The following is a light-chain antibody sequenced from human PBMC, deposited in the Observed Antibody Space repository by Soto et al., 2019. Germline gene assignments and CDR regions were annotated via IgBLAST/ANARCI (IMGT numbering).Light chain of an antibody. J-gene: IGKJ5*01. Sequence: DIQMTQSPSSLSASVGDRVSITCRASQSISTWLAWYQQQPGGAPRLLIYDASSLQSGVPSRFSGNGSGTEFTLTISSLQPEDFATYYCQQLMSYPITFGQGTRLEIK. V-gene: IGKV1-5*01. CDR3: QQLMSYPIT. CDR1: QSISTW. CDR2: DAS.